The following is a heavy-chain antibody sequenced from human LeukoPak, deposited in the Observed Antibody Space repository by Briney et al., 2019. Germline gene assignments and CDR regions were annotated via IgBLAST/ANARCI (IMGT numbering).Heavy chain of an antibody. CDR3: ARVSTAVSLAIDY. CDR1: GFTFSNYN. Sequence: GGSLRLSCAASGFTFSNYNMNWVRQAPGKGLEWVSVISSSSRYMYYADSVKGRFTISRGNAKNSLYLQMNSLRAEDTAVYYCARVSTAVSLAIDYWGQGTLVTVST. D-gene: IGHD6-13*01. CDR2: ISSSSRYM. V-gene: IGHV3-21*06. J-gene: IGHJ4*02.